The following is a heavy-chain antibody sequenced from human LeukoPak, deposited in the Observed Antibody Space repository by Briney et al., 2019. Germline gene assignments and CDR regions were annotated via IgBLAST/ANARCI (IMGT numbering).Heavy chain of an antibody. CDR2: ISSNGDDT. D-gene: IGHD4-23*01. V-gene: IGHV3-64D*06. CDR1: GFTFSNYA. Sequence: PGGSLRLSCSASGFTFSNYAMHWVRQAPGEGLEYVSAISSNGDDTFYADSVKGRFTISRDNSKNTLYLQMNDLRPEDTAVYYCVKAVVTAAGKYYYDNWGQGTLVTVSS. J-gene: IGHJ4*02. CDR3: VKAVVTAAGKYYYDN.